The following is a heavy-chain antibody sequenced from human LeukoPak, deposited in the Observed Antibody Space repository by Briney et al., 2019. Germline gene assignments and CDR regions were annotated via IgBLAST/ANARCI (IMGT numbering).Heavy chain of an antibody. J-gene: IGHJ4*02. CDR3: ATSRRSGWYFDY. CDR1: GYSFSSYW. D-gene: IGHD6-19*01. CDR2: IYPGDSDI. V-gene: IGHV5-51*01. Sequence: GESLQISCKGSGYSFSSYWIGWVRQMPGKGLEWMGIIYPGDSDIAYSPSFQGQVTISADKSLSTAYLQWSSLKASDTAMYYCATSRRSGWYFDYWGQGTLVTVSS.